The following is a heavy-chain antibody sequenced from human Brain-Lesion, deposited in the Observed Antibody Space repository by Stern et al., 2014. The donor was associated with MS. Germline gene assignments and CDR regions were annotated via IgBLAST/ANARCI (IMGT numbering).Heavy chain of an antibody. Sequence: EVQLVESGGGLVQPGGSLTISCTAAGFTFGNYWMTWVRQAPGQGLEWVAIITEDGTEKNYVDSVKGRFTISRDNARNSLYLQMNSLRVEDTALYYCARVYNTIYGIVTQRGSGMDVWGQGTTVIVSS. CDR2: ITEDGTEK. D-gene: IGHD3-3*01. CDR1: GFTFGNYW. V-gene: IGHV3-7*01. CDR3: ARVYNTIYGIVTQRGSGMDV. J-gene: IGHJ6*02.